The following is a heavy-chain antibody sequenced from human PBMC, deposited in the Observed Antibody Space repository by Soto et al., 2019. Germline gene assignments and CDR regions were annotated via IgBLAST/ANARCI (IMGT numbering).Heavy chain of an antibody. Sequence: GGSLRLSCAASGFTFSSYAMHWVRQAPGKGLEWVAVISYDGSNKYYADSVKGRFTISRDNSKNTLYLQMNSLRAEDTAVYYCARGGTHYDFWSGRALYYYYGMDVWGQGTTVTVSS. CDR2: ISYDGSNK. J-gene: IGHJ6*02. CDR3: ARGGTHYDFWSGRALYYYYGMDV. V-gene: IGHV3-30-3*01. D-gene: IGHD3-3*01. CDR1: GFTFSSYA.